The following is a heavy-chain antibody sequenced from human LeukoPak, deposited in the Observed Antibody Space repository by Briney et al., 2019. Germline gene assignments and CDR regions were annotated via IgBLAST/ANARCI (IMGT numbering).Heavy chain of an antibody. J-gene: IGHJ3*02. D-gene: IGHD3-16*01. CDR1: GFIFNSYW. V-gene: IGHV3-7*03. CDR3: ARGWASSRRKAFDI. CDR2: VDQDGSEK. Sequence: PGGSLRLSCAASGFIFNSYWMNWLRQAPGKGLEWVANVDQDGSEKYYVGSVEGRFTISRDNAKNSLYLQMNSLRVEDTAVYYCARGWASSRRKAFDIWGQGTMVTVSS.